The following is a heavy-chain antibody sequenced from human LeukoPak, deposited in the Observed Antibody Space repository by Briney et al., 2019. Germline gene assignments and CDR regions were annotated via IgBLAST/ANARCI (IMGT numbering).Heavy chain of an antibody. CDR2: ISSGSTYI. CDR3: AREISSSTSFDY. V-gene: IGHV3-21*01. J-gene: IGHJ4*02. D-gene: IGHD2-2*01. Sequence: PGGSLRLSCAASGFSFSSYSMNWVRQAPGKGLEWVSSISSGSTYIYYADSVKGRFTISRDNAKNSLYLQVSTLRAEDTAVYYCAREISSSTSFDYWGQGTLVTVSS. CDR1: GFSFSSYS.